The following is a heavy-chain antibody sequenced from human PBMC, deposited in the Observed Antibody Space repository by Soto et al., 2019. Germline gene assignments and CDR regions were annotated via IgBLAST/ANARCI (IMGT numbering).Heavy chain of an antibody. D-gene: IGHD2-8*02. CDR1: GFTVNTNY. CDR3: VPRIPGGVFNY. CDR2: MYSGGDI. V-gene: IGHV3-53*01. J-gene: IGHJ4*01. Sequence: EVQLVESGGGSVQPGESLRLSCLVSGFTVNTNYMYWVRQAPGRGLEWVSAMYSGGDIHYADSVRGRFTISRDTSEISLYFQLDNLGVKARAVFFVVPRIPGGVFNYGGKEPLVPVPS.